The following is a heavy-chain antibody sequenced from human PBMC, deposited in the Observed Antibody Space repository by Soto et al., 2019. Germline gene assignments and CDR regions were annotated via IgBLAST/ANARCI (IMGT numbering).Heavy chain of an antibody. CDR1: GFTFSSHW. D-gene: IGHD2-2*02. CDR2: IKQDGSEK. J-gene: IGHJ4*02. CDR3: ARDLNTLGLDY. Sequence: EVQLVESGGGLVQPGGSLRLSCAASGFTFSSHWMSWVRQAPGKGLEWVANIKQDGSEKYYVDSVKGRFTISRDNVKISLYLQMDSLRVEDTAVYYCARDLNTLGLDYWGQGTLVTVSS. V-gene: IGHV3-7*01.